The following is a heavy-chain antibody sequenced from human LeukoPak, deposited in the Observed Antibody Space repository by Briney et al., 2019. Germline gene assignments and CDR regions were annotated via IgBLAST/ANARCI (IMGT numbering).Heavy chain of an antibody. V-gene: IGHV3-7*01. D-gene: IGHD1-7*01. CDR1: GFTFRNYW. CDR3: ARDDDWNYEDY. CDR2: INQDGSEK. J-gene: IGHJ4*02. Sequence: GGSLRLSCAASGFTFRNYWMSWVRQAPGKGLEWVANINQDGSEKYYVDSVKGRFTISRDNAKNSLYLQMNSLRAEDTAVYYCARDDDWNYEDYWGQGTLVTVSS.